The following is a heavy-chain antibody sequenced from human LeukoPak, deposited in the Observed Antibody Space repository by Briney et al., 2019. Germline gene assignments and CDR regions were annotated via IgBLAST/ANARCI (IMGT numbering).Heavy chain of an antibody. CDR2: IYYSGST. J-gene: IGHJ6*03. Sequence: SETLSLTCTVSGYSISSGYYWSWIRQPPGKGLEWIGYIYYSGSTNYNPSLKSRVTISVDTSKNQFSLKLSSVTAADTAVYYCARISRTYYDFWSGYGSGYYYYMDVWGKGTTVTVSS. CDR1: GYSISSGYY. D-gene: IGHD3-3*01. CDR3: ARISRTYYDFWSGYGSGYYYYMDV. V-gene: IGHV4-61*01.